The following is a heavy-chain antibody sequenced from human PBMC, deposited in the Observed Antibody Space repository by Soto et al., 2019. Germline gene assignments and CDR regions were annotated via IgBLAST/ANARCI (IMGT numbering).Heavy chain of an antibody. J-gene: IGHJ6*02. D-gene: IGHD7-27*01. V-gene: IGHV1-69*01. CDR3: ARERLPGPYYYYGMGV. CDR1: GGTFSSYA. Sequence: QVQLVQSGAEVKKPGSSVKVSCKASGGTFSSYAISWVRQAPGQGLEWMGGTIPIFGTANYAQKFQGRVTITADESTSTAYMELSSLRSEDTAVYYCARERLPGPYYYYGMGVWGQGTTVTVSS. CDR2: TIPIFGTA.